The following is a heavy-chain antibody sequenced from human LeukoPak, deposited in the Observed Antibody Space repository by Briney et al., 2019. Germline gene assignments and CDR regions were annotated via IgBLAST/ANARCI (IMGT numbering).Heavy chain of an antibody. CDR2: INPNSGGT. Sequence: ASVTVSCTASGYTFTGYYMHWVRQAPGQGLEWMGWINPNSGGTNYAQKFQGRVTITRDTSISTAYMELSSLRSEDTAVYYCARGREVVPAGHYYYYGMDVWGQGTTVTVSS. CDR3: ARGREVVPAGHYYYYGMDV. CDR1: GYTFTGYY. J-gene: IGHJ6*02. D-gene: IGHD2-2*01. V-gene: IGHV1-2*02.